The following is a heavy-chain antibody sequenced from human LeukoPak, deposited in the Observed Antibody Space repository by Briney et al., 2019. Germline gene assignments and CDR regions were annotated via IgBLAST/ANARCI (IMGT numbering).Heavy chain of an antibody. V-gene: IGHV4-4*07. J-gene: IGHJ6*02. CDR1: GGSLSSYY. Sequence: SSETLSLTCTVSGGSLSSYYWSWLRQPAGKGLEWIGRIYTSGSTNYNPPLKSRVTMSVDTSKNQFSRKVSSVAAADTAVYYCARVWVASSGYNYGMDVWGQGTTVTVSS. CDR3: ARVWVASSGYNYGMDV. CDR2: IYTSGST. D-gene: IGHD6-19*01.